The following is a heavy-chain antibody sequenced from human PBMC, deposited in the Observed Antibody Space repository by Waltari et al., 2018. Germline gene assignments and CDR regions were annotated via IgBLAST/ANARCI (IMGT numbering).Heavy chain of an antibody. D-gene: IGHD1-26*01. CDR2: VSVSGKTM. Sequence: EVQLVESGGGLVPPGGSLSLSCAASGFIFRNYEMNWVRQTPGKGLEWVSYVSVSGKTMYNVDSVKGRFTISRDNAKNSLHLQMNSLRAEDTAVYYCARAYSGSYYRYFEYWGQGALVTVSS. CDR3: ARAYSGSYYRYFEY. J-gene: IGHJ1*01. CDR1: GFIFRNYE. V-gene: IGHV3-48*03.